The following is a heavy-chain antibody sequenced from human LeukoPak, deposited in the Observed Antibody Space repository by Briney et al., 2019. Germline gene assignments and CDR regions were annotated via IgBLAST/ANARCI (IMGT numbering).Heavy chain of an antibody. Sequence: SETLSLTCTVSGGSISSSSYYWAWIRQPPGKGLEWIGSIHYSGSTYYNPSLQSRVTISIDTSKNQFSLKLRFVTAADTAVYYCARGAGYYHFDYWGQGTLVTVSS. CDR3: ARGAGYYHFDY. J-gene: IGHJ4*02. D-gene: IGHD3-9*01. CDR2: IHYSGST. V-gene: IGHV4-39*07. CDR1: GGSISSSSYY.